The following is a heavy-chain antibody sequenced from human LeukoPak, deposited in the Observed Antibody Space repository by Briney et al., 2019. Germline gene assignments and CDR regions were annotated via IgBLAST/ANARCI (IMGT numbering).Heavy chain of an antibody. CDR2: ISSSGSTI. J-gene: IGHJ6*02. D-gene: IGHD6-19*01. CDR1: GFTFSSYG. V-gene: IGHV3-48*03. Sequence: GGSLRLSCAASGFTFSSYGMNWVRQAPGKGLEWVSYISSSGSTIYYADSVKGRFTISRDNAKNSLYLQMNSLRAEDTALYHCARDLGHIAVAESGMDVWGQGTTVTVSS. CDR3: ARDLGHIAVAESGMDV.